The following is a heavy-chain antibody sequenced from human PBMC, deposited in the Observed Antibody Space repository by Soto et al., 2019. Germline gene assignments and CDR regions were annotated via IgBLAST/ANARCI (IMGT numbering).Heavy chain of an antibody. Sequence: GSLILSGSASGFTFRSFGMHWIRQAPGKGLEWVALISYDGTNKYYADSVRGRFTISRDNSKNTLYLEMNTLRVEDTAVYYCAKVLPATGIEGGGDAFDIWGQGTMVTVSS. CDR2: ISYDGTNK. CDR3: AKVLPATGIEGGGDAFDI. J-gene: IGHJ3*02. V-gene: IGHV3-30*02. CDR1: GFTFRSFG. D-gene: IGHD1-26*01.